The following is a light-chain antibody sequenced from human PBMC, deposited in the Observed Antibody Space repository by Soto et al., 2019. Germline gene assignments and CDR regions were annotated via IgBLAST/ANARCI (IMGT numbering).Light chain of an antibody. V-gene: IGKV3-15*01. CDR3: QQYNDWPRT. Sequence: EIVMTQSPATLSVSPGERATLSCRASQSFSSNLAWFQHKPGQAPRLLIYGASTRATGIPARFSGSVSGTEFTLTISSLQSEDFAVSYCQQYNDWPRTFGQGTKVDI. CDR2: GAS. J-gene: IGKJ1*01. CDR1: QSFSSN.